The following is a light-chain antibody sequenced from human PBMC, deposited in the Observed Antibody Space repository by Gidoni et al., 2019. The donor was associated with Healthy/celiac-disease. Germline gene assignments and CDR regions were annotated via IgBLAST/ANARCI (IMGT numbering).Light chain of an antibody. CDR3: AAWDDSLNGWV. Sequence: QSGLTQPPSASGTPGQRVTISCSGSSSNIGSNPVNWYQQLPGTAPKLLIYSNNQRPSGVPDRFSGSKSGTSASLAISGLQSEDEADYYCAAWDDSLNGWVFGGGTKLTVL. J-gene: IGLJ3*02. CDR1: SSNIGSNP. V-gene: IGLV1-44*01. CDR2: SNN.